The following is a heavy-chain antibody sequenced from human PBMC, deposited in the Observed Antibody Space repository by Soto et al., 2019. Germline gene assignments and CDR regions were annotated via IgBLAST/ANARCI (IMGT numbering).Heavy chain of an antibody. CDR1: GLTFSSW. D-gene: IGHD5-18*01. V-gene: IGHV3-7*01. J-gene: IGHJ4*02. CDR2: TTQDGSGK. Sequence: EVQLVESGGGLVQPGGSLRLSCVASGLTFSSWMSWVRQAPGKGLEWVAMTTQDGSGKHYVDSVKGRFTISRDSAKNSMYLQMNSLTVADTAMYYCASLDTAMIKTAGYWGQGTQVTVSS. CDR3: ASLDTAMIKTAGY.